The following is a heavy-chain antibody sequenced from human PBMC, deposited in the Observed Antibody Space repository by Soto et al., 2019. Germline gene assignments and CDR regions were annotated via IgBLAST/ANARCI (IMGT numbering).Heavy chain of an antibody. CDR2: VWYDGSNK. V-gene: IGHV3-33*01. CDR3: ARDSSAVAGARDAFDI. D-gene: IGHD6-19*01. CDR1: GFTFSSYG. Sequence: GGSLRLSCAASGFTFSSYGMHWVRQAPGKGLEWVAVVWYDGSNKYYADSVKGRFTISRDNSKNTLYLQMNSLRAEDTAVYYCARDSSAVAGARDAFDIWGQGTMVTVS. J-gene: IGHJ3*02.